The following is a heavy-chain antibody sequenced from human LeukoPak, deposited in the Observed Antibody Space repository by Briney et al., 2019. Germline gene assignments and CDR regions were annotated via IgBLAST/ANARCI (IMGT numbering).Heavy chain of an antibody. CDR3: ARVSHSGSYTSFGAMDV. D-gene: IGHD3-10*01. CDR1: GFTVSDYY. CDR2: ISSSGSTI. V-gene: IGHV3-11*01. J-gene: IGHJ6*02. Sequence: GGSLRLSCAASGFTVSDYYMTWLRQAPGKGLEWLSYISSSGSTIYYTDSVKGRFTISRDNAWNSLYLQVNSLRAEDTAIYYCARVSHSGSYTSFGAMDVWGQGTTVTVSS.